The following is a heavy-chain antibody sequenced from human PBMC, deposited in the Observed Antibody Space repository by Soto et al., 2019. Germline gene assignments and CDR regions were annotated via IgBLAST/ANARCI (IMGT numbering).Heavy chain of an antibody. CDR3: ARDRPAWATVTTGYYGMDV. D-gene: IGHD4-17*01. V-gene: IGHV3-48*03. CDR2: ISSNGSTI. CDR1: GFTFSSYE. Sequence: EVQLVESGGGLVQPGGSLRLSCAASGFTFSSYEMNWVRQAPGKGLEWVSYISSNGSTIYYADSVKGRFTISRDNAKNSLYLQMNSLRAEDTAVYYCARDRPAWATVTTGYYGMDVWGQGTTVTVSS. J-gene: IGHJ6*02.